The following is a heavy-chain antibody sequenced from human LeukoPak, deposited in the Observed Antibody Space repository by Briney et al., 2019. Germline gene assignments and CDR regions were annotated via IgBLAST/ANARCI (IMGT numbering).Heavy chain of an antibody. CDR3: ARRSDILSYAFDI. V-gene: IGHV4-59*08. J-gene: IGHJ3*02. D-gene: IGHD3-9*01. CDR1: GGSISSYY. CDR2: IHYSGST. Sequence: SETLSLTCTVSGGSISSYYWSWIRQPPGKGLEWIGSIHYSGSTTYNPSLKSRVTISVDTSKNQFSLKLTSVTAADTAVYYCARRSDILSYAFDIWGQGTMVTVSS.